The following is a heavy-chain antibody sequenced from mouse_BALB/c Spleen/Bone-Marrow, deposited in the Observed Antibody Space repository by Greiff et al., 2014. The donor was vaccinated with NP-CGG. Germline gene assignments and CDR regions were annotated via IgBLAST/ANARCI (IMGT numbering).Heavy chain of an antibody. CDR1: GYTFTTYF. J-gene: IGHJ4*01. Sequence: LVESGPELVKPGASMRISCKASGYTFTTYFIHWVKQRPGQGLEWIGWIYPGNINIKYNENFKDKVTLTADKSSNTAHLQFSSLTSEDSAVYFCARGDYYRSVMDYWGQGTSLTVSS. V-gene: IGHV1S56*01. D-gene: IGHD2-14*01. CDR3: ARGDYYRSVMDY. CDR2: IYPGNINI.